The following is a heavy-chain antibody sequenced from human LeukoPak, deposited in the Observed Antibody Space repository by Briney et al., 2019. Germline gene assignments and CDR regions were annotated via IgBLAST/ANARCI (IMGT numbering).Heavy chain of an antibody. D-gene: IGHD5-12*01. CDR1: GGTFSSYA. V-gene: IGHV1-69*05. J-gene: IGHJ6*03. CDR3: ARGYSGYDYYYYYMDV. CDR2: IIPIFGTA. Sequence: GASVKVSCKASGGTFSSYAISWVRQAPGQGLEWMGGIIPIFGTANYAQKFQGRVTITRNTSISTAYMELSSLRSEDTAVYYCARGYSGYDYYYYYMDVWGKGTTVTISS.